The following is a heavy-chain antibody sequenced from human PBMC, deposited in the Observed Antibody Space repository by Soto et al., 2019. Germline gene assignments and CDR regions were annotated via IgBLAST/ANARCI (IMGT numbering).Heavy chain of an antibody. CDR3: AREKQAGTRVGDAFDI. D-gene: IGHD1-1*01. V-gene: IGHV1-69*04. CDR2: IIPILGIA. J-gene: IGHJ3*02. CDR1: GGTFSSYT. Sequence: GTSVKVSCKDSGGTFSSYTSSWVRQAPGQGLEWMGRIIPILGIANYAQKFQGRVTITADKSTSTAYMELSSLRSEDTAVYYCAREKQAGTRVGDAFDIWGQGTMVTVSS.